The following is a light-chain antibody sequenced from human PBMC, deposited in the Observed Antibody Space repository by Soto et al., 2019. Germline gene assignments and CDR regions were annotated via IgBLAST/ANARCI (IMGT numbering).Light chain of an antibody. J-gene: IGLJ1*01. CDR2: ESN. CDR1: SSNIGNNY. CDR3: GTWDSSLSGTL. Sequence: QSVLTQPPSVSAAPGQTVTISCSRSSSNIGNNYVSWYQQLPGTAPKLLIYESNKRPSGIPDRFSGSKSGTSATLGITGLQTGDEADYYCGTWDSSLSGTLFGTGTKLTVL. V-gene: IGLV1-51*02.